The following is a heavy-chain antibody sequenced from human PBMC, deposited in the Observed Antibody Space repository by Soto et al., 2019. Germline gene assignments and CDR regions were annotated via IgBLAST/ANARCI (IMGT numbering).Heavy chain of an antibody. CDR3: ARANFNGVYDSNYYNWFDP. CDR1: GGTLSRFA. V-gene: IGHV1-69*01. J-gene: IGHJ5*01. D-gene: IGHD3-22*01. Sequence: GFSWEVSRHGSGGTLSRFAIPWGRQAPGRRVGWMGGISPIFGTANYAQKFQGRVTITADESTSTAYMELSSLRSEDTAVYYCARANFNGVYDSNYYNWFDPWGQGTLVTVSS. CDR2: ISPIFGTA.